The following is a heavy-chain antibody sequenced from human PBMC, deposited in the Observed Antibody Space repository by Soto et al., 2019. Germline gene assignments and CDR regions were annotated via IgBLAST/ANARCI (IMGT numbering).Heavy chain of an antibody. D-gene: IGHD3-22*01. J-gene: IGHJ4*02. V-gene: IGHV3-49*04. CDR1: GFTFDDYA. Sequence: GVLRLSCTVSGFTFDDYAMSWVRQAPGKGLEWVGFISSQAFGGTTEYAASVEGRFTISTDESKTIAYLQMNSLKAADTAVYFCATVYFYDSSADYYFDYWGQGTLVTVSS. CDR2: ISSQAFGGTT. CDR3: ATVYFYDSSADYYFDY.